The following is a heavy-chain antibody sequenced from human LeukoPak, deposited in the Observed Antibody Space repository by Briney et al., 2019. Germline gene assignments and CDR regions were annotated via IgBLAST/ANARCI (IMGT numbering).Heavy chain of an antibody. CDR2: ISAYNGNT. Sequence: ASVNVSCKASGYTFTSYGISWVRQAPGQGLEWMGWISAYNGNTNYAQKLQGRVTMTTDTSTSTAYIELRSLRSDDTAVYYCARAGYCSSTSCPYYYYYMDVWGKGTTVTVSS. CDR1: GYTFTSYG. V-gene: IGHV1-18*01. D-gene: IGHD2-2*03. CDR3: ARAGYCSSTSCPYYYYYMDV. J-gene: IGHJ6*03.